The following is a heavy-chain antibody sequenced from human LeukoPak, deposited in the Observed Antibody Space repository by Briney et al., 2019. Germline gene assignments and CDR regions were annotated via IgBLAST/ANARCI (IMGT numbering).Heavy chain of an antibody. J-gene: IGHJ4*02. D-gene: IGHD3-10*01. CDR1: GYTFTSYD. CDR2: INPNSGGT. Sequence: AASVKVSCKASGYTFTSYDINWVRQAPGQGLEWMGWINPNSGGTNYAQKFQGRVTMTRDTSISTAYMELSRLRSDDTAVYYCARAVIRAPFFDYWGQGTLVTVSS. V-gene: IGHV1-2*02. CDR3: ARAVIRAPFFDY.